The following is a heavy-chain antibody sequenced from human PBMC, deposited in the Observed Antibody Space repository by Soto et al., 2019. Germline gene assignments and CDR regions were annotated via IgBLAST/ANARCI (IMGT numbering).Heavy chain of an antibody. V-gene: IGHV5-10-1*01. J-gene: IGHJ2*01. D-gene: IGHD6-19*01. CDR3: ASPGTIEVAGGYWYFDL. Sequence: GESLKISCKGSGYSFTSYWISWLRQMPGKGLEWMGRIDPSDSYTNYSPSFQGHVTISADKSISTAYLQWSSLKASDTAVYYCASPGTIEVAGGYWYFDLWGRGTLVTVSS. CDR1: GYSFTSYW. CDR2: IDPSDSYT.